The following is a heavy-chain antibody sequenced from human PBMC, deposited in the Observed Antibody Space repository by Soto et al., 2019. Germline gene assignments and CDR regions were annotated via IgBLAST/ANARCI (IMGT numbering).Heavy chain of an antibody. D-gene: IGHD2-21*02. V-gene: IGHV1-69*06. CDR3: ASLIVQENCGGDCPAA. J-gene: IGHJ5*02. CDR1: GGTFSSYA. CDR2: IIPIFGTA. Sequence: QVQLVQSGAEVKKPGSSVKVSCKASGGTFSSYAISWVRQAPGQGLEWMGGIIPIFGTANYAQKFQGRVTITADKTTSTAYMELISLRSEDTAVYYCASLIVQENCGGDCPAAWGQGTLVTVSS.